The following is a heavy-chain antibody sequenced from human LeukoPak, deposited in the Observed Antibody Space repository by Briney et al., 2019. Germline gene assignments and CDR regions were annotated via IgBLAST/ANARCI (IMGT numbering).Heavy chain of an antibody. J-gene: IGHJ4*02. CDR2: ISAYNGNT. D-gene: IGHD3-10*01. V-gene: IGHV1-18*01. Sequence: ASVKVSCKASGYTFTRYGIRWVRQAPGQGLEWMGWISAYNGNTNYAQKLQGRVTMTTDTSTSTAYMELRSLRADDTAVYYCAREGYYGSGSYLDYWGQGTLVTVSS. CDR3: AREGYYGSGSYLDY. CDR1: GYTFTRYG.